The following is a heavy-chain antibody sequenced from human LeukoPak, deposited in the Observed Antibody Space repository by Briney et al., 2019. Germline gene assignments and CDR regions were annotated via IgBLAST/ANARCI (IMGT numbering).Heavy chain of an antibody. CDR2: ITADSGTT. Sequence: GGSLRLSCAVSGFTFSTKSMNWVRQAPGKGLEWVSYITADSGTTYYADSVKGRFTISRDNAKNSLYLQMNSLRAEDTAVYYCASLYYDSSGTWGQGTLVTVSS. V-gene: IGHV3-48*01. CDR1: GFTFSTKS. CDR3: ASLYYDSSGT. J-gene: IGHJ5*02. D-gene: IGHD3-22*01.